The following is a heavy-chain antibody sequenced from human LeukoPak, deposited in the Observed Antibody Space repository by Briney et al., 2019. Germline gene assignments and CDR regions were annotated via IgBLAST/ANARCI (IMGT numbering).Heavy chain of an antibody. CDR1: GGSISSGGYY. Sequence: PSETLSLTCTVSGGSISSGGYYWSWIRQPPGKGLEWIGYIYYSGSTNYNPSLKSRVTISVDTPKNQFSLKVRSVTAADTAVYYCARQSPQLVVFDYWGQGTLVTVSS. CDR2: IYYSGST. J-gene: IGHJ4*02. D-gene: IGHD1-1*01. CDR3: ARQSPQLVVFDY. V-gene: IGHV4-61*08.